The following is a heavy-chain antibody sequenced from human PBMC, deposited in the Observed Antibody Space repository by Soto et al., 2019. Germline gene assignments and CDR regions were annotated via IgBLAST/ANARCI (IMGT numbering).Heavy chain of an antibody. J-gene: IGHJ4*02. CDR3: ATDLGQQLVPRHDY. CDR1: GYTFSNYG. CDR2: ISLYSDGT. V-gene: IGHV1-18*01. Sequence: ASVKVSCKTSGYTFSNYGITWVRQAPGQPLEWLGWISLYSDGTNYAQKFQGRVTMTEDTSTGTAYMELSSLRSEDTAVYYCATDLGQQLVPRHDYWGQGTLVTVSS. D-gene: IGHD6-13*01.